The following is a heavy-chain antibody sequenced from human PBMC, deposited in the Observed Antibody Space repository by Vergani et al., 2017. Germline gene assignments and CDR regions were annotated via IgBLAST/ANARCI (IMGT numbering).Heavy chain of an antibody. D-gene: IGHD3-22*01. CDR3: ARGGSGYDY. CDR2: IREDGGEK. CDR1: GFTFSFNW. J-gene: IGHJ4*02. Sequence: EVQLVESGGALVQPGGSLRLSCAASGFTFSFNWMTWVRQAPGKGLEWVANIREDGGEKHYMDSVKGRFTISRDNAKNSVYLQMKGLRVDDTAVYYCARGGSGYDYGGQGTLVTVSS. V-gene: IGHV3-7*01.